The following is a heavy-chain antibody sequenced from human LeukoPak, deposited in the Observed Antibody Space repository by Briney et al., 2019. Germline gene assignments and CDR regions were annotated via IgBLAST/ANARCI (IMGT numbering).Heavy chain of an antibody. V-gene: IGHV3-30*03. CDR1: GFNFNNSG. CDR2: ISFDGKNQ. CDR3: AGASPDGFYDY. J-gene: IGHJ4*02. Sequence: GGSLRLSCAGSGFNFNNSGMHWVRQAPGKGLEWVAVISFDGKNQHYAGSVKGRFTTSRDNSKNTLYLQMGSLRTEDTAVYYCAGASPDGFYDYWGQGTLVTVSS. D-gene: IGHD3-22*01.